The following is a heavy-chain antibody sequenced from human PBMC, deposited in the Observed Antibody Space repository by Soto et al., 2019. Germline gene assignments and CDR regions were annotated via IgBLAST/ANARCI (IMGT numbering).Heavy chain of an antibody. CDR1: GFPFSSYA. V-gene: IGHV3-23*01. D-gene: IGHD3-22*01. CDR3: AKPAYYDSSGYYYRAWYFDY. Sequence: EVQLLESGGGLVQPGGSLRLSCAASGFPFSSYAMSWVRQAPGKGLEWGSAISGSGGSTYYAGSVKGRFTISRDNSKNTLYLQMNSLRAEDTAVYYCAKPAYYDSSGYYYRAWYFDYWGQGTLVTVSS. CDR2: ISGSGGST. J-gene: IGHJ4*02.